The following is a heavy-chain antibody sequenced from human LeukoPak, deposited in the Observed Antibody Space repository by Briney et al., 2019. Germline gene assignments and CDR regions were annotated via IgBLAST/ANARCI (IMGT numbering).Heavy chain of an antibody. V-gene: IGHV3-23*01. CDR3: ARSPPTTGSLDY. CDR2: IGGSGVNT. J-gene: IGHJ4*02. D-gene: IGHD4-17*01. CDR1: GLTFSNYA. Sequence: GGSLRLSCAASGLTFSNYAMSWVRQAPGKGLEWVSLIGGSGVNTFYADSVKGRFTISRDNAKNSLYLQMSSLRAEDTAVYYCARSPPTTGSLDYCGQGTLVTVSS.